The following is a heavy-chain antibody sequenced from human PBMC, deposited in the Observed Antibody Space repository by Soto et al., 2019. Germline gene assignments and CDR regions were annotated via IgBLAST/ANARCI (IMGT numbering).Heavy chain of an antibody. Sequence: PGGSLRLSCAASGFTFSSYSMNWVRQAPGKGLERVSSISSSSSYIYYADSVKGRFTISRDNAKNSLYLQMNSLRAEDTAVYYCARGAPYYYDSSGYYSVDYWGQGTMVTVSS. D-gene: IGHD3-22*01. V-gene: IGHV3-21*01. CDR1: GFTFSSYS. CDR3: ARGAPYYYDSSGYYSVDY. CDR2: ISSSSSYI. J-gene: IGHJ4*02.